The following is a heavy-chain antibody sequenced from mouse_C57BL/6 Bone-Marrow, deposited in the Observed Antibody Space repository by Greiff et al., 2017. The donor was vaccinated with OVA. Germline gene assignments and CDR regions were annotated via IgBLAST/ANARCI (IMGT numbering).Heavy chain of an antibody. D-gene: IGHD2-3*01. Sequence: VQRVESGAELARPGASVKLSCKASGYTFTNYGISWVKQRTGQGLEWIGEIYPRSGNTIYNEKFKGKATLTADKSSSTAYMELRSLTSEDSAVXFCARWGGWLLNFYWGQGTTLTVSS. J-gene: IGHJ2*01. CDR2: IYPRSGNT. V-gene: IGHV1-81*01. CDR1: GYTFTNYG. CDR3: ARWGGWLLNFY.